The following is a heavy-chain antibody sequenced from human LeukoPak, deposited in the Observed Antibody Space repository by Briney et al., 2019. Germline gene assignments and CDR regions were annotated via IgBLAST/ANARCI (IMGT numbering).Heavy chain of an antibody. D-gene: IGHD3-9*01. J-gene: IGHJ3*01. V-gene: IGHV1-2*04. CDR2: IEPKSGGI. CDR3: ARLTDYGDAFDV. Sequence: GASVKVSCKASAYTFTDYYIHWVRQAPGQGLEWMGWIEPKSGGIYYAQNFQGWVTMTRDTSLITAYMELSGLTSDDTAVYYCARLTDYGDAFDVWGQGTMVTVSS. CDR1: AYTFTDYY.